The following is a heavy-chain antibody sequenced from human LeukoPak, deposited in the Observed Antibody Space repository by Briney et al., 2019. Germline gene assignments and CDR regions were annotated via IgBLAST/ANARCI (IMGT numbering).Heavy chain of an antibody. V-gene: IGHV3-30-3*01. Sequence: PGGSLRLSCAASGFTFSAYAMHWFRQAPGKGLEWLAVISPTENKNNYADSAKGRFTISRDNSKDTLYLQMNSLRPEDTAVYYCARDLSGKQQLFQSDYWGQGTLVTVSS. CDR1: GFTFSAYA. CDR3: ARDLSGKQQLFQSDY. D-gene: IGHD6-13*01. J-gene: IGHJ4*02. CDR2: ISPTENKN.